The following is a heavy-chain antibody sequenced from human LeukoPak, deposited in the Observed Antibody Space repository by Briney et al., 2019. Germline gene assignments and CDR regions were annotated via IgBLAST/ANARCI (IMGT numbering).Heavy chain of an antibody. CDR1: GFTFSSYS. CDR2: ISSSSSYI. D-gene: IGHD2-15*01. Sequence: GGSLRLSCAASGFTFSSYSMNWVRQAPGQGLEWVSSISSSSSYIYYAESVKGRFTISRDNAKNSLYLQMNSLRAEDTAVYYCARLGYCSGGSCYPGDYWGQGTLVTVSS. CDR3: ARLGYCSGGSCYPGDY. J-gene: IGHJ4*02. V-gene: IGHV3-21*01.